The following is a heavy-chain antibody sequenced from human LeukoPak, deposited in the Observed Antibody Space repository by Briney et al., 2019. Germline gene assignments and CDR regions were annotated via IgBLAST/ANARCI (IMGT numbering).Heavy chain of an antibody. Sequence: GGSLRLSCAASGFTFSSYAMHWVRQAPGKGLEWVVVISYDGSNKYYADSVKGRFTISRDNSKNTLYLQMNSLRAEDTAVYYCASYDYYDSSGYYRQPFDYWGQGTLVTVSS. CDR1: GFTFSSYA. J-gene: IGHJ4*02. CDR3: ASYDYYDSSGYYRQPFDY. D-gene: IGHD3-22*01. CDR2: ISYDGSNK. V-gene: IGHV3-30*04.